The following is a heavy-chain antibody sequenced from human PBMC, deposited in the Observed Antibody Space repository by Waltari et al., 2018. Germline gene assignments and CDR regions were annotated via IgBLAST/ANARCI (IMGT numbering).Heavy chain of an antibody. Sequence: QVQLVESGGGVVQPGRSLRLSGAASGFTFSSYAMHWVRQAPGKGLGWVAVITYDGSNKYYADSVKCRFTISRDNSENTLYLQMNSLRAEDTAVYYCAGGYVYMDYWGQGTLVTVSS. J-gene: IGHJ4*02. V-gene: IGHV3-30-3*01. CDR2: ITYDGSNK. D-gene: IGHD5-12*01. CDR3: AGGYVYMDY. CDR1: GFTFSSYA.